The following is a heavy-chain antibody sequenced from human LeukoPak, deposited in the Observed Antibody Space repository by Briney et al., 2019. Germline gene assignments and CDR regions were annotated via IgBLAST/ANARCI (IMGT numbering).Heavy chain of an antibody. V-gene: IGHV3-9*01. CDR1: GFTFDDYA. CDR2: ISWNSGSI. D-gene: IGHD3-10*01. J-gene: IGHJ4*02. CDR3: AKSHSGSYPFDY. Sequence: LRLSCAASGFTFDDYAMHWVRQAPGNGLDWVSGISWNSGSIGYADSVKGRFTISRDNAKTSLSLQMNSLRDEAPALYYCAKSHSGSYPFDYWGQGTLVTVSS.